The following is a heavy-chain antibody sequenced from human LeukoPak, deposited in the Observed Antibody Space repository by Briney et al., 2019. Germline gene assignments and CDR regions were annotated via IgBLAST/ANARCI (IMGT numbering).Heavy chain of an antibody. J-gene: IGHJ4*02. CDR2: IWYDGSDT. CDR3: ARDPRLLRNYFDY. Sequence: PGRSLRLSCAASGFTFSTYGMHWVRQAPGKGLEWVAVIWYDGSDTHYADSVKGRFTISRDNSKNTLYLQMNSLRAEDTAVYYCARDPRLLRNYFDYWGQGTLVAVSS. V-gene: IGHV3-33*01. CDR1: GFTFSTYG.